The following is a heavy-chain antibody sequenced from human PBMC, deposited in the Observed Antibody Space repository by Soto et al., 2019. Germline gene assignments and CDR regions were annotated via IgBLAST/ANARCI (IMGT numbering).Heavy chain of an antibody. V-gene: IGHV2-5*02. CDR3: AHRGVLRGDWNGGDFDF. Sequence: QITLKESGPTRVRPTQTLTLTCTFSGFSLSTSGVGVGWIRQPPGQALERLALIYWDDDKRYSPSLKSRLTITKXXSXNXXVLTMTNVDPVDTATYYCAHRGVLRGDWNGGDFDFWGQGALVTVSS. D-gene: IGHD1-1*01. J-gene: IGHJ4*02. CDR1: GFSLSTSGVG. CDR2: IYWDDDK.